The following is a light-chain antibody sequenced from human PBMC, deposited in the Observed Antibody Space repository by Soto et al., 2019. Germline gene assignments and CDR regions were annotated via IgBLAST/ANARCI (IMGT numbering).Light chain of an antibody. CDR2: VNN. CDR3: APWDDSLNAPV. CDR1: SSNIGSNT. J-gene: IGLJ2*01. V-gene: IGLV1-44*01. Sequence: QSVLTQPPSASGTPGQRVTISCSGGSSNIGSNTVSWYQQLPGTAPKLVMYVNNQRSSGVPDRFSGSKSGTSASLAISGLQSEDEADYYCAPWDDSLNAPVFGGGTKLTVL.